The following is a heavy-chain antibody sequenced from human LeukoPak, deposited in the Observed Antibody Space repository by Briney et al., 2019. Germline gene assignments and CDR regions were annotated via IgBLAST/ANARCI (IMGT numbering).Heavy chain of an antibody. CDR1: GGTFSSYA. Sequence: ASVKVSCKASGGTFSSYAISWVRQAPGQGLEWMGGIIPIFGTANYAQKFQGGVTITADESTSTAYMELSSLRSDDTAVYYCAELNSGYYPDWGQGTLVTVSS. J-gene: IGHJ4*02. V-gene: IGHV1-69*01. CDR3: AELNSGYYPD. D-gene: IGHD3-22*01. CDR2: IIPIFGTA.